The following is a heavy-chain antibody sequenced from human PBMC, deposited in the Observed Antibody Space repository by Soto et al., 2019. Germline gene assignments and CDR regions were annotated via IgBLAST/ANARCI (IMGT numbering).Heavy chain of an antibody. CDR2: IYHSGST. Sequence: SETLSLTCAVSGGSISSGGYSWSWIRQPPGKGLEWIGYIYHSGSTYYNPSLKSRVTISVDRSKNQFSLKLSSVTAADTAVYYCARDRWGYCSGGSCQGGNYYYYGMDVWGQGTKVTVSS. D-gene: IGHD2-15*01. CDR1: GGSISSGGYS. J-gene: IGHJ6*02. CDR3: ARDRWGYCSGGSCQGGNYYYYGMDV. V-gene: IGHV4-30-2*01.